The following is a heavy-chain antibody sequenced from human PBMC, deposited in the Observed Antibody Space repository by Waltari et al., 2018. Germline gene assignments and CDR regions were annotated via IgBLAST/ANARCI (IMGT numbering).Heavy chain of an antibody. CDR2: VRGDRRT. V-gene: IGHV4-4*02. J-gene: IGHJ5*02. CDR3: ARDRGRGLFLDT. CDR1: GDSMSSTDC. Sequence: TLSLSCAVSGDSMSSTDCWSWVRQSPQKGLEWIGQVRGDRRTNYNPSFASRVTVSLDTSNNQFSLRVTSATAADTAVYYCARDRGRGLFLDTWGPGTLVTVS. D-gene: IGHD2-15*01.